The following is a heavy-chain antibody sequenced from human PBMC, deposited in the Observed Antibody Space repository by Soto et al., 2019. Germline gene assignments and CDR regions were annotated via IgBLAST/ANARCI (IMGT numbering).Heavy chain of an antibody. D-gene: IGHD5-18*01. V-gene: IGHV3-23*01. Sequence: EVQLLESGGGLLQPGGSLRLSCAASGFTFSSYAMSWVRQAPGKGLEWVSAISGSGVSTYYADSVKGRFTISRDNSKNTLYRQMNSLRAEDTAVYYCAKDRGYSYGWDYFDYWGQGTLVTVSS. CDR1: GFTFSSYA. J-gene: IGHJ4*02. CDR3: AKDRGYSYGWDYFDY. CDR2: ISGSGVST.